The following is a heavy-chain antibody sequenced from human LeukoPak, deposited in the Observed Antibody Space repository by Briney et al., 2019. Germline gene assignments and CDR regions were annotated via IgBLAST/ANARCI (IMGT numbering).Heavy chain of an antibody. J-gene: IGHJ4*02. Sequence: SETLSLTCAVSGGSISSGGYSWSWIRQPPGKGLEWIGYIYHSGRTYYNPSLKSRVTISVDRSKNQFSLKLSSVTAADPAVYYCARGSSAHFDYWGQGTLVTVSS. V-gene: IGHV4-30-2*01. CDR1: GGSISSGGYS. CDR3: ARGSSAHFDY. D-gene: IGHD1-26*01. CDR2: IYHSGRT.